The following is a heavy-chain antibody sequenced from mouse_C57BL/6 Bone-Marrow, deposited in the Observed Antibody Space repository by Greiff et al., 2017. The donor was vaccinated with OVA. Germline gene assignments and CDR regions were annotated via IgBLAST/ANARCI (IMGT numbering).Heavy chain of an antibody. J-gene: IGHJ4*01. CDR2: ISSGSSTI. V-gene: IGHV5-17*01. CDR1: GFTFSDYG. D-gene: IGHD1-1*01. CDR3: ARKGYGSSYDYAMDY. Sequence: EVQLVESGGGLVKPGGSLKLSCAASGFTFSDYGMHWVRHAPAKGLEWVAYISSGSSTISYADTVKGRFPISRDNAKNTLFLQMTSLRSEDTAMYYCARKGYGSSYDYAMDYWGQGTSVTVSS.